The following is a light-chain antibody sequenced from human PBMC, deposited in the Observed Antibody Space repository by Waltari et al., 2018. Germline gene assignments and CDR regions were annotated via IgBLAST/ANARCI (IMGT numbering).Light chain of an antibody. Sequence: QAALNQPRSGSGSPGQSVTNPCTGDSRDVGGYNFVSWHQQHPGKAPKLMIYDVSKRPSGVPDRFSGSKSGNTASLTISGLQAEDEADYYCCSYAGSYTWVFGGGTKLTVL. CDR3: CSYAGSYTWV. CDR2: DVS. CDR1: SRDVGGYNF. J-gene: IGLJ3*02. V-gene: IGLV2-11*01.